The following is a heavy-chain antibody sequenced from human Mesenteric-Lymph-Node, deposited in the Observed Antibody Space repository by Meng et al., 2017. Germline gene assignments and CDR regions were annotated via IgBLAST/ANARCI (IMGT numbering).Heavy chain of an antibody. D-gene: IGHD1-26*01. CDR1: GFTFSDYY. J-gene: IGHJ4*02. CDR2: ISGSGGSI. V-gene: IGHV3-66*02. Sequence: GESLKISCAASGFTFSDYYMSWIRQAPGKGLEWVSVISGSGGSIYYADSVKGRFTISRDNSKNTLYLQMNSLRAEDTAVYYCARVLGWELPDYWGQGTLVTVSS. CDR3: ARVLGWELPDY.